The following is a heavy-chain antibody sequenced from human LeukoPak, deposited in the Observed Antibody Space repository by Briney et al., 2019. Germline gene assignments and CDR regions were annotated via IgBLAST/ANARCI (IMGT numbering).Heavy chain of an antibody. J-gene: IGHJ3*02. Sequence: PGGSLRLSCAASGFTFSTYAMSWVRQAPGKGLEWVSGLSGSGGSTYYADSVKGRFTISRDNSKNTLYLQMNSLRAEDTAVYYCAKGIVPAPNGAFDIWGQGTMVTVSS. D-gene: IGHD2-2*01. CDR1: GFTFSTYA. V-gene: IGHV3-23*01. CDR2: LSGSGGST. CDR3: AKGIVPAPNGAFDI.